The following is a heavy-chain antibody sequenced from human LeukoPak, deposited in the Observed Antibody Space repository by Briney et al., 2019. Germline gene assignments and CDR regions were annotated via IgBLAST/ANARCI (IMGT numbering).Heavy chain of an antibody. CDR1: GGSISSHY. CDR3: ARSHAYDFWSGYPSYFDY. J-gene: IGHJ4*02. CDR2: IYYSGST. Sequence: PSETLSLTCTVSGGSISSHYWSWIRQPPGKGLEWIGYIYYSGSTNYNPSLKSRVTISVDTSKNQFSLKLSSVTAADTAVYYCARSHAYDFWSGYPSYFDYWGQGTLVTVSS. D-gene: IGHD3-3*01. V-gene: IGHV4-59*11.